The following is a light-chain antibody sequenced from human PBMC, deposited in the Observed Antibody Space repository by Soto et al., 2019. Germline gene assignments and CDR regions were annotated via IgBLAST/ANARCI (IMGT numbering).Light chain of an antibody. V-gene: IGKV3-20*01. J-gene: IGKJ1*01. CDR2: GAS. CDR3: QQYGSSPWT. CDR1: QSVSSSY. Sequence: EIVLTQSPGTLSLSPGERATLSCRASQSVSSSYLAWYQQKPGQAPRLLIYGASNSATGIPDRFSGSGSGTDFTLTISRLEPEDFAMFYCQQYGSSPWTFGQGTKVEIK.